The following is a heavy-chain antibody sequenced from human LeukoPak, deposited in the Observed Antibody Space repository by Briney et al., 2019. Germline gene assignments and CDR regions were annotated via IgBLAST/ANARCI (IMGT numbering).Heavy chain of an antibody. CDR1: GGSISSSNW. CDR3: ARLRKVVVITYYYYMDV. V-gene: IGHV4-4*02. D-gene: IGHD3-22*01. Sequence: SETLSLTCAVSGGSISSSNWWSWVRQPPGKGLEWIGEIYHSGSTNYNPSLKSRVTISVDTSKNQFSLKLSSVTATDTAVYYCARLRKVVVITYYYYMDVWGKGTTVTISS. CDR2: IYHSGST. J-gene: IGHJ6*03.